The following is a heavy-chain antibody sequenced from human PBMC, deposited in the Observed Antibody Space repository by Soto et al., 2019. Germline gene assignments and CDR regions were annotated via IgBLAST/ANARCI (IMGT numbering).Heavy chain of an antibody. CDR2: IRGSGGST. Sequence: EVQLLESGGGLVQPGGSLRLSCAASGFTFSSYAMSWVRQAPGKGLEWVSGIRGSGGSTYYADSVKGRFTITRDKPKNTLYLLLNSLRAEDTAVYYCARGDPQQLPSYYYYYDGMDVWGQGTTVTVSS. CDR1: GFTFSSYA. D-gene: IGHD6-13*01. V-gene: IGHV3-23*01. J-gene: IGHJ6*02. CDR3: ARGDPQQLPSYYYYYDGMDV.